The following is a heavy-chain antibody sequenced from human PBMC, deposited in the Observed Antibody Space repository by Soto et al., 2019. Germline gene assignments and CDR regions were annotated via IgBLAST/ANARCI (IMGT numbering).Heavy chain of an antibody. CDR3: ARESEAVAGTEFDY. CDR2: ISAYNGDT. J-gene: IGHJ4*02. D-gene: IGHD6-19*01. CDR1: GYTFTNYG. V-gene: IGHV1-18*01. Sequence: ASVKVSCKASGYTFTNYGITWVRQAPGQGLEWMGWISAYNGDTHYTQRLQGRVTMTRDTSISTAYMELSRLKSDDTAVYYCARESEAVAGTEFDYWGQGTPVTVSS.